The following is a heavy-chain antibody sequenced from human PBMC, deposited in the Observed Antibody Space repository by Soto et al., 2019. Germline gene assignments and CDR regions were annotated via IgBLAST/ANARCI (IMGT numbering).Heavy chain of an antibody. CDR3: AKGVRYCSGGSCEPYFDY. V-gene: IGHV3-23*01. J-gene: IGHJ4*02. Sequence: EVQLLDSGGGLVQPGGSLRLSCAASGFTFSSYAMAWVRQAPGKGLEGVSAISGSGGHTYYADSVKGRFTMSRDNSKETVYLQMNSLRAEDTALYYCAKGVRYCSGGSCEPYFDYWGQGTLVTVSS. CDR2: ISGSGGHT. D-gene: IGHD2-15*01. CDR1: GFTFSSYA.